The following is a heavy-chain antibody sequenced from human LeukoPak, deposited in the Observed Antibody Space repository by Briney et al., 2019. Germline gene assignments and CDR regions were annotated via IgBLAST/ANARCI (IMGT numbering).Heavy chain of an antibody. V-gene: IGHV4-39*01. CDR3: ARLWGYFDY. D-gene: IGHD3-16*01. Sequence: PSETLSLTCTVSGGSISSSSYYWGWIRQPLGKGLEWIGSIYYSGSTYYNPSLKSRVTISVDTSKNQFSLKLSSVTAADTAVYYCARLWGYFDYWGQGTLVTVSS. J-gene: IGHJ4*02. CDR1: GGSISSSSYY. CDR2: IYYSGST.